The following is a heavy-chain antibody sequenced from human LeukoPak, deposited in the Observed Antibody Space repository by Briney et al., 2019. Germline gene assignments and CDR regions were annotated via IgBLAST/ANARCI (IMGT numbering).Heavy chain of an antibody. V-gene: IGHV4-39*02. CDR2: ISSSGNT. J-gene: IGHJ4*02. Sequence: SETLSLTCIVSGGSTSGGNYYWGWIRRPPGKGLEWIGGISSSGNTYYNPSLKSRITISIDTSKNHFSLKLSSVTAADTAVYYCARLGAGPTYYDFWSGYSSFYSDYWGQGTLVTVSS. CDR3: ARLGAGPTYYDFWSGYSSFYSDY. D-gene: IGHD3-3*01. CDR1: GGSTSGGNYY.